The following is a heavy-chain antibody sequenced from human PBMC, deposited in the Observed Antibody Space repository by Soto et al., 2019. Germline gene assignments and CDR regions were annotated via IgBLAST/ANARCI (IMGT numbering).Heavy chain of an antibody. CDR2: ISSIGSII. J-gene: IGHJ4*02. Sequence: GSLRLSCAASGFTFNTFGFNWVRQAPGKGLELVLYISSIGSIIYYADSLKGRFTISRDNAKISLYLQMNSLRAEDTAVYYCARDEYRGGPDRPRHDYGRWGQGTLVTVSS. D-gene: IGHD4-17*01. CDR1: GFTFNTFG. CDR3: ARDEYRGGPDRPRHDYGR. V-gene: IGHV3-48*04.